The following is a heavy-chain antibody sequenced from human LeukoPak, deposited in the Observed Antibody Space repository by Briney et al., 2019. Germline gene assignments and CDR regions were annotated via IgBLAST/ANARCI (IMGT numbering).Heavy chain of an antibody. CDR3: AKGGARDGYNF. Sequence: GGSLRLSCAASGFTFSSYAMSWVRQAPGKGLEWVSFISGSGGATYHADSVKGRFTVSRDNSKNTLYLQMNSLRAEDTAVYYCAKGGARDGYNFGGQGTLVTVSS. V-gene: IGHV3-23*01. CDR2: ISGSGGAT. J-gene: IGHJ4*02. CDR1: GFTFSSYA. D-gene: IGHD5-24*01.